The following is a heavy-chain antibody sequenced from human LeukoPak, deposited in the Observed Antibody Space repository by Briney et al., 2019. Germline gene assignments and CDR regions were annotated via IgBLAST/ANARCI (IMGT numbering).Heavy chain of an antibody. Sequence: ESGGSLRLSCAASGFTFSSYSMNWVRQAPGKGLEWVSYISGSGRTTYYADSVKGRFTISRDNAKNSLFLQMDSLRADDTAVYYCARDPGGAWYYDYWGQGTLVTVSS. CDR3: ARDPGGAWYYDY. V-gene: IGHV3-48*01. J-gene: IGHJ4*02. CDR1: GFTFSSYS. D-gene: IGHD1-26*01. CDR2: ISGSGRTT.